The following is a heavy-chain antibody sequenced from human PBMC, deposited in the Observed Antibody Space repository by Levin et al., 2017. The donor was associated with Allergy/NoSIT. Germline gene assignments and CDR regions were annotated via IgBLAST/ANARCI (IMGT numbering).Heavy chain of an antibody. CDR1: GFTFTGYW. Sequence: GGSLRLSCAASGFTFTGYWMSWVRQAPGKGLEWVANMKHDGSEKYYVDSVKGRFTISRDNAKNSLFLQMNSLRAEDTAVYFCARDGVLVPAPIPYYFYGMDVWGQGTTVTVAS. CDR3: ARDGVLVPAPIPYYFYGMDV. J-gene: IGHJ6*02. CDR2: MKHDGSEK. V-gene: IGHV3-7*01. D-gene: IGHD2-2*02.